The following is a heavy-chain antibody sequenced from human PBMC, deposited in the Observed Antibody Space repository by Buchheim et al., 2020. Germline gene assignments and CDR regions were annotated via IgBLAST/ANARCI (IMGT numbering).Heavy chain of an antibody. CDR1: GLAFNNRW. J-gene: IGHJ6*02. V-gene: IGHV3-74*01. Sequence: EVQLVESGGGLVQPGGSLRLSCAVSGLAFNNRWMHWVRQAPGKGLVWVSHVNSDESTTTYADSVKGRFTISRDNAKNTLYLQMNSLRAEDTAVYYCASDWSYALDVWGQWTT. CDR2: VNSDESTT. CDR3: ASDWSYALDV.